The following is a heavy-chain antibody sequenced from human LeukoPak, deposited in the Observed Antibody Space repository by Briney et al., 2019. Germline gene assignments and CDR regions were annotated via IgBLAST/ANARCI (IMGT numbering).Heavy chain of an antibody. V-gene: IGHV3-7*01. J-gene: IGHJ4*02. CDR3: AKVKTHSSSWYNDY. Sequence: GGSLRLSCVGSGFTFSSYWMTWVRHAPGKGLEWVAHIKQDGNDKSYVDSVKGRFTISRDNTRNSLYLQMNSLRAEDTAVYYCAKVKTHSSSWYNDYWGQGTLVIVSS. CDR2: IKQDGNDK. D-gene: IGHD6-13*01. CDR1: GFTFSSYW.